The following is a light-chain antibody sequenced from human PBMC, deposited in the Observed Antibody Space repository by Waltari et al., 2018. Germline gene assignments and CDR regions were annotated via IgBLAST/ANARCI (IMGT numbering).Light chain of an antibody. CDR1: SSDVDTYNL. Sequence: QSALTQPASVSGSPGQSITISCTGDSSDVDTYNLVSWYQQHPGKAPKLIIYEVSKRPSGVSDRFSATKSGNTASLTISGLQVEDEANYYCCSDAGSSTPGVFGTGTKVTVL. V-gene: IGLV2-23*02. J-gene: IGLJ1*01. CDR3: CSDAGSSTPGV. CDR2: EVS.